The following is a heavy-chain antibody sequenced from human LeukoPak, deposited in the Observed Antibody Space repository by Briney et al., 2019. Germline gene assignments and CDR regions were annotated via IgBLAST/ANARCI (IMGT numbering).Heavy chain of an antibody. J-gene: IGHJ5*02. CDR1: GGSISTSSYY. D-gene: IGHD1-1*01. CDR3: ARVPGGALNWFDP. CDR2: IYYTGST. Sequence: SETLSLTCTVSGGSISTSSYYWGWIRQPPGKGLEWIGTIYYTGSTYYNPSLKSRVTISVYTSKNQFSLKLRSVTAADTSVYYCARVPGGALNWFDPWGQGTLVTVSS. V-gene: IGHV4-39*01.